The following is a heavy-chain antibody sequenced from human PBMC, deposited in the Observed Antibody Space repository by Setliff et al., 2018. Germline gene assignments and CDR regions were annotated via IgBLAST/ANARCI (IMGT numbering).Heavy chain of an antibody. CDR3: ARIRPDYDFWSGYYGAYYYYYMDV. D-gene: IGHD3-3*01. J-gene: IGHJ6*03. Sequence: TLSLTCTVSGGSISSGGYYWSWIRQHPGKGLEWLARIDWDDDKYYSTSLKTRLTISKDTSKNQVVLTMTNMDPVDTATYYCARIRPDYDFWSGYYGAYYYYYMDVWGKGTTVTVSS. CDR1: GGSISSGGYY. CDR2: IDWDDDK. V-gene: IGHV2-70*11.